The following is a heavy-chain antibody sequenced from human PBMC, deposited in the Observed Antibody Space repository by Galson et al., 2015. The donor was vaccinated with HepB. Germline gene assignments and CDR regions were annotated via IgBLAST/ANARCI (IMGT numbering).Heavy chain of an antibody. J-gene: IGHJ6*02. CDR1: GYRFSTYW. D-gene: IGHD3-22*01. Sequence: QSGAEVKKPGESLKISCKGSGYRFSTYWIGWVRQLPGRGLEWMGSVYPGASDTRYSPSFQGQVTISADKSINTAYLQWSSLEASDTAMYYCARRQIYGSGFYGMNVWGQGTTATVSS. CDR3: ARRQIYGSGFYGMNV. CDR2: VYPGASDT. V-gene: IGHV5-51*01.